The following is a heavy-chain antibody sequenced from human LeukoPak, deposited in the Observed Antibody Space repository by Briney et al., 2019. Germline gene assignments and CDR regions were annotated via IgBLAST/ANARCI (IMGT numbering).Heavy chain of an antibody. CDR2: IRYDGSNK. V-gene: IGHV3-30*02. J-gene: IGHJ6*03. D-gene: IGHD4-17*01. CDR3: AKDRYGDYDYYYMDV. CDR1: GFTFSSYG. Sequence: GGSLRLSCAASGFTFSSYGMHWVRQAPGKGLEWVAFIRYDGSNKYYADSVKGRFTISRVNSKNTLYLQMNSLRAEDTAVYYCAKDRYGDYDYYYMDVWGKGTTVTVSS.